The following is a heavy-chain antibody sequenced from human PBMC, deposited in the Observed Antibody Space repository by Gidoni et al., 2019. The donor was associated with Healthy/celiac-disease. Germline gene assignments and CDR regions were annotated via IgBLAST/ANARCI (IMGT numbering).Heavy chain of an antibody. V-gene: IGHV3-33*01. CDR1: GFTFSSYG. CDR3: ARDGPHCSSTSCYVGYYYYMDV. Sequence: QVQLVESGGGVVQPGRSLRLSCAASGFTFSSYGMHWVRQAPGKGLEWVAVIWYDGSNKYYADSVKGRFTISRDNSKNTLYLQMNSLRAEDTAVYYCARDGPHCSSTSCYVGYYYYMDVWGKGTTVTVSS. J-gene: IGHJ6*03. D-gene: IGHD2-2*01. CDR2: IWYDGSNK.